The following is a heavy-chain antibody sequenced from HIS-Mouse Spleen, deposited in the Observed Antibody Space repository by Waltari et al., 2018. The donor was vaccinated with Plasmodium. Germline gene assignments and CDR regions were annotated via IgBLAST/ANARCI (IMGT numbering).Heavy chain of an antibody. D-gene: IGHD2-15*01. J-gene: IGHJ4*02. CDR3: ARDRRLAFDY. Sequence: QVQLVESGGGVVQPGRSLRLSCAASGFTFSRYAMHWVRQVPGNGHEWLEFKSDDGSNKYYADSGKGRFTISRDNSKNTLYLQMNSLRAEDTAVYYCARDRRLAFDYWGQGTLVTVSS. CDR1: GFTFSRYA. CDR2: KSDDGSNK. V-gene: IGHV3-30-3*01.